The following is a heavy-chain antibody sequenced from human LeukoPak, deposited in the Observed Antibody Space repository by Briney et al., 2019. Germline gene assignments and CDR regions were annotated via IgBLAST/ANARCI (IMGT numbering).Heavy chain of an antibody. CDR2: INWNSGNI. CDR3: ARGPPMYSYGSSAYHYDYFDY. CDR1: GFTFDDYA. D-gene: IGHD3-22*01. J-gene: IGHJ4*02. V-gene: IGHV3-9*01. Sequence: GGSLRLSCAASGFTFDDYAMHWVRQAPGRGLEWVSAINWNSGNIGYADSVKGRFTISRDNAKNSLYLQMNSLRAEDTAIYYCARGPPMYSYGSSAYHYDYFDYWGQGTLVTVSS.